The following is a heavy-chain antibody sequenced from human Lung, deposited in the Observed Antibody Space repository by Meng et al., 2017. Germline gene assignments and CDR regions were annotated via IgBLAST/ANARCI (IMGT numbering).Heavy chain of an antibody. V-gene: IGHV4-34*01. J-gene: IGHJ4*02. Sequence: QQGGSGLLKPSETLSLTCVVSGGSFSDYYWSWIRQPPGKGLEWIGEINHSGSTNYNPSLESRATISVDTSQNNLSLKLSSVTAADSAVYYCARGPTTMAHDFDYWGQGTLVTVSS. CDR2: INHSGST. D-gene: IGHD4-11*01. CDR1: GGSFSDYY. CDR3: ARGPTTMAHDFDY.